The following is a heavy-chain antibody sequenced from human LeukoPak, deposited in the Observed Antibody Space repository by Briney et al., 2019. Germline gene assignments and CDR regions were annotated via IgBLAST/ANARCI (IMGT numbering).Heavy chain of an antibody. CDR2: ISPYNNQR. D-gene: IGHD2-15*01. CDR3: ANVAKGRYFFYYMDV. V-gene: IGHV1-18*01. Sequence: ASVKVSCKASGYSTNTYGISWVRQAPGQGLEWIGLISPYNNQRNYAAQFQGRVTMNTDTSTTVSYLELRSLSSDDTAVYFCANVAKGRYFFYYMDVWGKGTTVTVS. J-gene: IGHJ6*03. CDR1: GYSTNTYG.